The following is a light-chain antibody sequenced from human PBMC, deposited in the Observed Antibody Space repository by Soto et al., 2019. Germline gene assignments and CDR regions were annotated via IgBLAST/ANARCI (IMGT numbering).Light chain of an antibody. CDR1: SSDVGGYNY. J-gene: IGLJ2*01. CDR2: DVS. Sequence: QSVLTQPASVSGSPGQSITISCTGTSSDVGGYNYVSWYQQHPGKAPKLRIYDVSNRPSGVSNRFSGYKSGNTASLTIYGLQAEDEADYYCSSYTSSSTYVVFGGGTKLTVL. CDR3: SSYTSSSTYVV. V-gene: IGLV2-14*01.